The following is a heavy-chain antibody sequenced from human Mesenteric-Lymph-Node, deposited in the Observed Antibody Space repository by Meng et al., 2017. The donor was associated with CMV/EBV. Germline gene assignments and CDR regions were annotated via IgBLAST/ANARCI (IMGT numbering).Heavy chain of an antibody. CDR2: ISYDGSNK. D-gene: IGHD3-10*01. CDR3: ARDRGSRPYYGMDV. J-gene: IGHJ6*02. CDR1: GFTFSSYA. V-gene: IGHV3-30-3*01. Sequence: GESLKISCAASGFTFSSYAMHWVRQAPGKGLEWVAVISYDGSNKYYADSVKGRFTISRDNSKNTLYLQMNSLRAEDTAVYYCARDRGSRPYYGMDVWGHGTTVTVSS.